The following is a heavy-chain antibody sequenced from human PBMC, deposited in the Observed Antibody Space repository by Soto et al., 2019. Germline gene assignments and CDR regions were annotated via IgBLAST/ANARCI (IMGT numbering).Heavy chain of an antibody. V-gene: IGHV1-69*08. J-gene: IGHJ4*02. CDR1: GGTFSSYT. CDR2: IIPILGST. D-gene: IGHD6-19*01. Sequence: SVKVSCKASGGTFSSYTISWVRQAPGQGLEWMGRIIPILGSTTYAQKFQGRVTMTRDTSTSTVYMELSSLTSEDTAVYYCARASVSGRRFDYWGEGTLVTVSS. CDR3: ARASVSGRRFDY.